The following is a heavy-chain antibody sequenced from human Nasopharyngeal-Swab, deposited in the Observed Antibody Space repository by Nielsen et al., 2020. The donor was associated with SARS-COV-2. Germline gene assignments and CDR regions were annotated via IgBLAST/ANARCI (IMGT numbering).Heavy chain of an antibody. Sequence: IRQPPGKGLEWIGEINQSGSTNYNPSLKRRVTISVDTSKNQFSLKLSSETAADTAVYYCARVSWEGSYYYYYMDVWGKGTTVTVSS. CDR3: ARVSWEGSYYYYYMDV. D-gene: IGHD1-26*01. V-gene: IGHV4-34*01. J-gene: IGHJ6*03. CDR2: INQSGST.